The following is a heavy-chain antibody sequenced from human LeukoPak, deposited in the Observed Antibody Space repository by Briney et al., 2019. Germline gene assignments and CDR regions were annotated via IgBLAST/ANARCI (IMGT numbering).Heavy chain of an antibody. V-gene: IGHV3-48*01. CDR2: ISTSGRPI. J-gene: IGHJ4*02. D-gene: IGHD1-1*01. Sequence: TGGSLRLSCAASGFTFSAYTMKWVRQAPGKGLEWISYISTSGRPIYYADSVKGRFTTSRDNAKYSVYLQMNSLRAEDTAMYYCARGWNDDYWGQGTLVTVSS. CDR3: ARGWNDDY. CDR1: GFTFSAYT.